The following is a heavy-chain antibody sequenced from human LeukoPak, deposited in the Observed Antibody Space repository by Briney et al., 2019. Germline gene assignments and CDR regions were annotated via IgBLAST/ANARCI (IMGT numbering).Heavy chain of an antibody. Sequence: GGSLRLSCAASGFTFSSYWMSWVRQAPGKGLEWVANIKQDGNEKYYVDSVKGRFTISRDNAKNSLYLQMNSLRAEDTAVYYCATAGVYYDFWSGYYSGWGQGTLVTVSS. CDR2: IKQDGNEK. CDR3: ATAGVYYDFWSGYYSG. J-gene: IGHJ4*02. CDR1: GFTFSSYW. D-gene: IGHD3-3*01. V-gene: IGHV3-7*01.